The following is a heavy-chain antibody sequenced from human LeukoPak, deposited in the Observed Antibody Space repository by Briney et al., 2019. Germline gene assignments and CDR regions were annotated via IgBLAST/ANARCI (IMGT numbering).Heavy chain of an antibody. J-gene: IGHJ3*02. CDR1: GFTFSSYS. V-gene: IGHV3-21*01. D-gene: IGHD1-26*01. Sequence: GGSMRLSCAASGFTFSSYSMNWVRQAPGKGLEWVSSISSSSSYIYYADSVKGRFTISRDNAKNSLYLQMNSLRAEDTAVYYCARIVGATYDAFDIWGQGTMVTVSS. CDR2: ISSSSSYI. CDR3: ARIVGATYDAFDI.